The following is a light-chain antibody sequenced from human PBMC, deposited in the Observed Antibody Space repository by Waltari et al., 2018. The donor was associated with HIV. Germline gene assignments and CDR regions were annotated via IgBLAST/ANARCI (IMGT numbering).Light chain of an antibody. CDR1: QSVSYY. Sequence: IVLTQSPATLTLSPGERATLPCRASQSVSYYLAWYQQRPGQAPRLLIYDASNRATGIPARFSGSGSGTDFTLTISSLEPEDFAVYYCQERSNWPLTFGVGTKVEIK. J-gene: IGKJ4*01. CDR3: QERSNWPLT. CDR2: DAS. V-gene: IGKV3-11*01.